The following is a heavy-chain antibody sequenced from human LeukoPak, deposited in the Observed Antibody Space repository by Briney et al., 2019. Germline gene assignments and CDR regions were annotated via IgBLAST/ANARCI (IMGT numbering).Heavy chain of an antibody. CDR2: IYYSGST. V-gene: IGHV4-59*01. J-gene: IGHJ4*02. CDR1: GGSISSYY. Sequence: SETLSLTCTVSGGSISSYYWSWIRQPPGKGLEWMGYIYYSGSTNYNPSLKSRVTISVDTSKNQFSLKLSSVTAADTAVYYCARNGGYYYDSSGYYLAYWGQGTLVTVSS. CDR3: ARNGGYYYDSSGYYLAY. D-gene: IGHD3-22*01.